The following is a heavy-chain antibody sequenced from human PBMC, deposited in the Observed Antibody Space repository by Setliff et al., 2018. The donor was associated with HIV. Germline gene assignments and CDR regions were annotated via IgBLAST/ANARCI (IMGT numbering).Heavy chain of an antibody. CDR2: INPNSGGT. V-gene: IGHV1-2*02. CDR1: GNTFTGYY. D-gene: IGHD3-9*01. J-gene: IGHJ4*02. Sequence: ASVKVSCKACGNTFTGYYINWVRQAPGQGLEWMGWINPNSGGTNYVQKFQGRVTITADQSTSTAYMELSGLTSEDTAVYYCASPRLDWSFSHFDYWGQGTPVTVSS. CDR3: ASPRLDWSFSHFDY.